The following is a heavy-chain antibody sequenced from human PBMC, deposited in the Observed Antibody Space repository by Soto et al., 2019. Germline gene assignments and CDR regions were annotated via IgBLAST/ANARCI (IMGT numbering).Heavy chain of an antibody. V-gene: IGHV1-69*02. CDR2: IIPILGIA. CDR3: ASSYYYGSGSYPLDY. D-gene: IGHD3-10*01. J-gene: IGHJ4*02. Sequence: ASVKVSCKASGGTFSSYTISWVRQAPGQGLEWMGRIIPILGIANYAQKFQGRVTITADKSTGTAYMELSSLRSEDTAVYYCASSYYYGSGSYPLDYWGQGTLVTVSS. CDR1: GGTFSSYT.